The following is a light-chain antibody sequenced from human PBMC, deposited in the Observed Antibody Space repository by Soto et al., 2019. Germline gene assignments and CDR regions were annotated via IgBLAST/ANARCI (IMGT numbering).Light chain of an antibody. CDR1: SGHSSYI. CDR2: LEGSGSY. J-gene: IGLJ2*01. Sequence: HLVLTQSSSASASLGSSVKLTCTLSSGHSSYIIAWHQQQPGKAPRYLMKLEGSGSYNKGSGVPDRFSGSSSGADRYLTISNLQSEDEADYYCETWDSIVVFGGGTKLTVL. CDR3: ETWDSIVV. V-gene: IGLV4-60*03.